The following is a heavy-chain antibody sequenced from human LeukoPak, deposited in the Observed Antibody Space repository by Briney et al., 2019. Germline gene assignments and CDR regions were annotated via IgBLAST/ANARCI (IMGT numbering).Heavy chain of an antibody. Sequence: ASVKVSCKVSVYTLTELSMHWVRQAPGKGREGMGGVDPEEGETIYAQKFQGRVTMTEDTSPDPAYMELSSLSSEDTAVYYCATWDTAMWYFDYWGQGPLVTVSS. CDR1: VYTLTELS. CDR2: VDPEEGET. J-gene: IGHJ4*02. D-gene: IGHD5-18*01. V-gene: IGHV1-24*01. CDR3: ATWDTAMWYFDY.